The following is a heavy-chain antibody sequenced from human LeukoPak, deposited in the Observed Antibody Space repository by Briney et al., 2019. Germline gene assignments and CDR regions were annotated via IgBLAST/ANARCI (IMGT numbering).Heavy chain of an antibody. Sequence: GGSLRLSCAAFGFIFDDYAIHWVRQAPGKGLEWVSGISWNSGSIGYADSVKGRFTISRDNAKNSLYLRMNSLRAEDTALYYCARAIGVTCISTSCYSFDYWGQGTLVTVSS. D-gene: IGHD2-2*02. CDR2: ISWNSGSI. CDR1: GFIFDDYA. J-gene: IGHJ4*02. V-gene: IGHV3-9*01. CDR3: ARAIGVTCISTSCYSFDY.